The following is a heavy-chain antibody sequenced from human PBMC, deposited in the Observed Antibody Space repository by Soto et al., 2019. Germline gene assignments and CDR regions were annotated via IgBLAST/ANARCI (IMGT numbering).Heavy chain of an antibody. CDR2: IIPIFRTA. D-gene: IGHD6-6*01. CDR1: VCTFISYA. CDR3: ATTSSSSAPEIDY. V-gene: IGHV1-69*13. Sequence: AVKVSCKASVCTFISYAISGVGQAPEQGLEWMGGIIPIFRTANYAQKFQGRVTITADESTSTAYMELSSLSSEDTAVYYCATTSSSSAPEIDYWGQGTPVTVSS. J-gene: IGHJ4*02.